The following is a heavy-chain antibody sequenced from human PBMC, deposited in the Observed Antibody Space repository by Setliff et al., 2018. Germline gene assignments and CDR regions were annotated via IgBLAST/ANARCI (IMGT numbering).Heavy chain of an antibody. D-gene: IGHD3-10*01. J-gene: IGHJ4*02. CDR3: ARAGMASLNRKGVFEY. CDR2: INIGGGSA. Sequence: GASVKVSCKASGYTFTSYYMYWLRQAPGQGPEWMGIINIGGGSASYAQKFQDRVTMTRDMSTSTVYLEVTSLRSEDTAVYYCARAGMASLNRKGVFEYWGQGTLVTVSS. CDR1: GYTFTSYY. V-gene: IGHV1-46*01.